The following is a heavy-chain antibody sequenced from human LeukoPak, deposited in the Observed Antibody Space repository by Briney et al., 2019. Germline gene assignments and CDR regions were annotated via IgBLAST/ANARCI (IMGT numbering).Heavy chain of an antibody. CDR3: AREWGGIVVVPAAILVARPFDY. V-gene: IGHV1-18*01. CDR1: GYTFTSYG. CDR2: ISAYNGNT. Sequence: ASVKVSCKASGYTFTSYGISWVRQAPGQGLEWMGWISAYNGNTNYAQKLQGRVTMTTDTSTSTAYMELRSLRSDDTAVYYCAREWGGIVVVPAAILVARPFDYWGQGTLVTVSS. D-gene: IGHD2-2*01. J-gene: IGHJ4*02.